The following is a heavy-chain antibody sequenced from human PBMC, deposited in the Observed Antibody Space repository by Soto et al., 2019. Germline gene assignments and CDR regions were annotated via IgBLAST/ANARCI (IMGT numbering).Heavy chain of an antibody. CDR3: ARDSSSFAMFAFDI. V-gene: IGHV4-59*01. CDR2: IRYSGST. CDR1: GGSINNYF. Sequence: PSETLSLTCTVSGGSINNYFWSWFRQPPGRGLEWMGYIRYSGSTNYSPSFKSRVSMPVDTSENQVSLRLTSVTTTDTAVYYCARDSSSFAMFAFDIWGQGTMVT. J-gene: IGHJ3*02. D-gene: IGHD6-13*01.